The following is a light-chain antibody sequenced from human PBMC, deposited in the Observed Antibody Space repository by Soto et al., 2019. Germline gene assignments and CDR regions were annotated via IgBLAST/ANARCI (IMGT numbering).Light chain of an antibody. Sequence: QSVLTQPASVSGSPGQSITISCTGTSSDVGGYNYVSWYQQHPGKAPKLMIYEVSNRPSGVSNRFSGSKSGNTASLTISWLQAEDEADYYCSSYTSSSTLVFGGGTQLTVL. CDR2: EVS. J-gene: IGLJ2*01. CDR3: SSYTSSSTLV. CDR1: SSDVGGYNY. V-gene: IGLV2-14*01.